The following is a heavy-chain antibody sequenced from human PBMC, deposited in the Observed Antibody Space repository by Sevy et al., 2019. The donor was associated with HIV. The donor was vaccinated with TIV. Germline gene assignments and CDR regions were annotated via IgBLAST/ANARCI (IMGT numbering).Heavy chain of an antibody. D-gene: IGHD3-22*01. Sequence: ASVKVSCKAFGYRFGAHYMHWIRQAPGQGFEWMGWIDPNNGDTKYGKGFQGRVALTRDTSTSASYVELKNLTPDDTAVYYCARDYYDSSGNHNYFDPWGQGTLVTVSS. V-gene: IGHV1-2*02. J-gene: IGHJ5*02. CDR1: GYRFGAHY. CDR3: ARDYYDSSGNHNYFDP. CDR2: IDPNNGDT.